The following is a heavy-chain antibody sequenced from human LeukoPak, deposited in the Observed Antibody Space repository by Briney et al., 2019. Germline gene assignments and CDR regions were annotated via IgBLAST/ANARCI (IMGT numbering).Heavy chain of an antibody. D-gene: IGHD3-10*01. V-gene: IGHV3-48*03. CDR2: ISSSGSTI. J-gene: IGHJ6*03. CDR1: GFSFSNYE. CDR3: AREGQIAMVRGVLDYYYYYYVDV. Sequence: QPGGSLRLSCAASGFSFSNYEMNWVRQAPGKGLEWVSYISSSGSTIYYADSVKGRFTISRDNAKNSLYLQMNSLRAEDTAVYYCAREGQIAMVRGVLDYYYYYYVDVWGKGTTVTISS.